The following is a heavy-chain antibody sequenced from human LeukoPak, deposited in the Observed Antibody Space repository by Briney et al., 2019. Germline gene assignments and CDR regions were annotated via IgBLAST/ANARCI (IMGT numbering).Heavy chain of an antibody. CDR3: ARGPHSSGQQRRTFAAGYFDL. CDR1: GYSISSGYY. D-gene: IGHD6-19*01. CDR2: VYHSGST. J-gene: IGHJ2*01. V-gene: IGHV4-38-2*01. Sequence: PSETLSLTCAVSGYSISSGYYWGWIRQPPGKGLEWIGNVYHSGSTYKNPSLKSRVSISLDTSKNQFSLKLSSVTAADTAVYYCARGPHSSGQQRRTFAAGYFDLWGRGTLVTVSS.